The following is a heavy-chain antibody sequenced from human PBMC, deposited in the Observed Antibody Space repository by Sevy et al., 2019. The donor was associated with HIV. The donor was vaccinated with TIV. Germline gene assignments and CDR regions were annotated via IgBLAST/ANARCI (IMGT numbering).Heavy chain of an antibody. Sequence: GESLKISCKGSGYSSGYSFSNYWIGWVRQMPGKGLEWVGIIYPGDSDTRYSPSFKGQVTISADKSISTAYLQWSSLKASDTAMYYCARGARGTIPSYYYYGMDVWGQRTTVTVSS. D-gene: IGHD1-1*01. CDR3: ARGARGTIPSYYYYGMDV. CDR2: IYPGDSDT. CDR1: GYSFSNYW. J-gene: IGHJ6*02. V-gene: IGHV5-51*01.